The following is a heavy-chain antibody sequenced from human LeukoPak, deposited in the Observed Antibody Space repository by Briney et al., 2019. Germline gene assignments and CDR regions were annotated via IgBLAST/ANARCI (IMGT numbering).Heavy chain of an antibody. CDR3: ARDLAVAGSDY. D-gene: IGHD6-19*01. CDR2: ISISSSYI. V-gene: IGHV3-21*01. CDR1: RFTFSSYS. Sequence: GGSLRLSCAASRFTFSSYSMNWVRQAPGKGLEWVSSISISSSYIYYADSLKGRFTISRDNHKNSLYLQMNSLRAEDTAVYYCARDLAVAGSDYWGQGTLVTVSS. J-gene: IGHJ4*02.